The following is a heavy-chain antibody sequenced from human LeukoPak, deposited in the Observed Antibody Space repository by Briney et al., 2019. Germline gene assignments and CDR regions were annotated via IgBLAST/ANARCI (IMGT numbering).Heavy chain of an antibody. CDR2: INQHGSES. Sequence: GGSLRLSCAASGFTFSSYWMSWVRQAPGKGLEWVANINQHGSESYYVDSVKGRFIISRDNAKNSMYLHMPSLRGDDMAVYYCARGGLFRYGGTSGDYWGQGTLVTVSS. J-gene: IGHJ4*02. V-gene: IGHV3-7*01. CDR1: GFTFSSYW. D-gene: IGHD4/OR15-4a*01. CDR3: ARGGLFRYGGTSGDY.